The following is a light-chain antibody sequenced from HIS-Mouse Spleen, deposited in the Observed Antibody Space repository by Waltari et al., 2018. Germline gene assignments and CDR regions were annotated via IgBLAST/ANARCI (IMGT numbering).Light chain of an antibody. CDR1: QSVLYSSNNKNY. Sequence: DIVMTQSPDSLAVSLGGRATINCKSSQSVLYSSNNKNYLVWYQQKPGQPPKLLIYWASTRESGVPDRFSGSGSGTDFTLTISSLQAEDVAVYYCQQYYSTPYTFGQGTKLEIK. J-gene: IGKJ2*01. V-gene: IGKV4-1*01. CDR2: WAS. CDR3: QQYYSTPYT.